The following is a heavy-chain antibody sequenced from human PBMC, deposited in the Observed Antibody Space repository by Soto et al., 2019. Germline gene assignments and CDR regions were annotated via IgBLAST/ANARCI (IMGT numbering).Heavy chain of an antibody. Sequence: EEQLVESGGGLVQPGGSLRLSCAASGFTFSNYWMHWVRQAPGKGLEWVSRIKRDGTETNYADSVKGRFTISRDNAKNSLYLQMNSLRAEDTAVYYCARVECRSGACPSAMDVWGQGTTVTVSS. J-gene: IGHJ6*02. CDR1: GFTFSNYW. CDR2: IKRDGTET. CDR3: ARVECRSGACPSAMDV. V-gene: IGHV3-74*01. D-gene: IGHD2-21*01.